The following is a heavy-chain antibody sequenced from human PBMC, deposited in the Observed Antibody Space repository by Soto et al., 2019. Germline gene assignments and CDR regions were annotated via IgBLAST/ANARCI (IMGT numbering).Heavy chain of an antibody. CDR1: GGSISSYY. CDR2: IYYTGTT. Sequence: SETLSLTCTVSGGSISSYYWRWFRQAPGQGLEWVGYIYYTGTTTYNPSLKSRVTISLDTSKSQFSLILRSVTAADTAGYYCARLGDYYQACDYWGHVALVTVS. V-gene: IGHV4-59*08. CDR3: ARLGDYYQACDY. D-gene: IGHD3-22*01. J-gene: IGHJ4*01.